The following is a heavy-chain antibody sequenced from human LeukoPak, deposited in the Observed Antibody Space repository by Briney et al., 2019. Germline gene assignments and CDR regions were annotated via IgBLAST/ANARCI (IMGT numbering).Heavy chain of an antibody. CDR3: ARHESRQPRRAPFDY. CDR1: GGSISSYY. D-gene: IGHD3-10*01. J-gene: IGHJ4*02. V-gene: IGHV4-59*08. Sequence: SETLSLTCTVSGGSISSYYWSWIRQPPGKGLEWIGYIYYSGSINYNPSLKSRVTISVDTSKNQFSLKLSSVTAADTAVYYCARHESRQPRRAPFDYWGQGTLVTVSS. CDR2: IYYSGSI.